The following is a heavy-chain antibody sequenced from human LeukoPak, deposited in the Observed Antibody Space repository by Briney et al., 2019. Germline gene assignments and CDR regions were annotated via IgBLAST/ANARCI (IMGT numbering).Heavy chain of an antibody. J-gene: IGHJ6*03. D-gene: IGHD3-10*01. CDR3: ARAPYGSATNNYYMDV. V-gene: IGHV1-2*02. CDR2: INPNSGGT. CDR1: GYTFTGYY. Sequence: ASVKVSCKASGYTFTGYYMHWVRQAPGQGLEWMGWINPNSGGTNYAQKFQGRVTMTRDTSISTAYMELSRLRSDDTAVYYCARAPYGSATNNYYMDVWGKGTTVTVSS.